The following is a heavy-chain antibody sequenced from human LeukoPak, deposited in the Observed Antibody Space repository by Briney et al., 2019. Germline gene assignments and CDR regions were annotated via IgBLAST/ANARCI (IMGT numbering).Heavy chain of an antibody. Sequence: PSETLSLTCTVSGGSISRYYWSWIRQPAGKGLEWIGRIYTSGSTNYNPSLKSRVTMSVDTSKNQFSLKLSSVTAADTAVYYCARDGAGGSSSWYWQGYFDYWGQGTLVTVSS. V-gene: IGHV4-4*07. J-gene: IGHJ4*02. CDR1: GGSISRYY. CDR3: ARDGAGGSSSWYWQGYFDY. CDR2: IYTSGST. D-gene: IGHD6-13*01.